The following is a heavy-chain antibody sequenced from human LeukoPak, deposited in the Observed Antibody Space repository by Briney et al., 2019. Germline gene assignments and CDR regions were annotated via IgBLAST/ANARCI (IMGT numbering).Heavy chain of an antibody. V-gene: IGHV4-4*07. J-gene: IGHJ4*02. CDR1: GGSTSGYF. CDR3: ARDGNVERPYDS. D-gene: IGHD1-26*01. Sequence: SETLSLTCTVSGGSTSGYFGSWIRQPAGKGLEWIGRIHPSGSSNYNPSLKSRLTMSVDTSKNQFSLNLSSVTAADTAVYFCARDGNVERPYDSWGQGTLVTVSP. CDR2: IHPSGSS.